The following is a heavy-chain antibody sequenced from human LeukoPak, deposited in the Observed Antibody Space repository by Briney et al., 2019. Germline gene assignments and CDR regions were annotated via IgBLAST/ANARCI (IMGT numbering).Heavy chain of an antibody. J-gene: IGHJ4*02. V-gene: IGHV3-23*01. CDR3: AKRGTMVRGVTKGYFDY. D-gene: IGHD3-10*01. CDR1: GFTFSSYG. Sequence: GRSLRLSCAASGFTFSSYGMSWVRQAPGKGLEWVSAISGSGGSTYYADSVKGRFTISRDNSKNTLYLQMNSLRAEDTAVYYCAKRGTMVRGVTKGYFDYWGQGTLVTVSS. CDR2: ISGSGGST.